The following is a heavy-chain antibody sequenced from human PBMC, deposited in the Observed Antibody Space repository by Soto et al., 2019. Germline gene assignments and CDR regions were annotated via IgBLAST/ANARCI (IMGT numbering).Heavy chain of an antibody. CDR2: IYYSGST. V-gene: IGHV4-39*01. J-gene: IGHJ4*02. D-gene: IGHD3-22*01. Sequence: SETLSFTCTVSGGSISSSSYYWGWIRQPPGKGLEWIGSIYYSGSTYYNPSLKSRVTISVDTSKNQFSLKLSSVTAADTAVYYCARRLYYYDSSGYRKGYFDYWGQGTLVTVSS. CDR3: ARRLYYYDSSGYRKGYFDY. CDR1: GGSISSSSYY.